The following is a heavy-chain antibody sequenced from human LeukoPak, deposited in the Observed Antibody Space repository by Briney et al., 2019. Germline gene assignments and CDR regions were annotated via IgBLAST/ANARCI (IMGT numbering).Heavy chain of an antibody. CDR2: IYHTGST. V-gene: IGHV4-59*08. D-gene: IGHD6-19*01. CDR3: VGSWSPILFDY. CDR1: GDSIRTYY. J-gene: IGHJ4*02. Sequence: PSETLSLTCSVSGDSIRTYYYSWLRQSPGKGLEWIGNIYHTGSTNYNPSLKRRVTISIDTSRSQFSLKMSSVTAADTAVYYCVGSWSPILFDYWGQGALVTVSS.